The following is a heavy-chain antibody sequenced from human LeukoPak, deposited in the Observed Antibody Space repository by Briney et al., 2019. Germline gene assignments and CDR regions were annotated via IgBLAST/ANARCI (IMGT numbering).Heavy chain of an antibody. J-gene: IGHJ4*02. CDR1: GYTFTSYG. V-gene: IGHV1-18*01. Sequence: ASVKVSCKASGYTFTSYGISWVRQAPGQGLEWMGWISAYNGNTNYAQKLQGRVTMATDTSTSTAYMELRSLRSDDTAVYYCARDGSSSWCDREGADYWGQGTLVTVSS. CDR2: ISAYNGNT. D-gene: IGHD6-13*01. CDR3: ARDGSSSWCDREGADY.